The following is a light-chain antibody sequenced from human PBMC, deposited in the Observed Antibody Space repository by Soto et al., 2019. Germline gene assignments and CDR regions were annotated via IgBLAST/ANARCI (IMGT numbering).Light chain of an antibody. J-gene: IGKJ4*01. CDR1: QDINNY. Sequence: DIQMTQSPSSLSAFVGDRVTITCRASQDINNYLAWYQQKPGKVPKILIYAATTLHPGVPSRFSGSGFGTDFTLAISSLQPEDVATYYCQEYKSVPLAFGGGTKLEIK. CDR3: QEYKSVPLA. CDR2: AAT. V-gene: IGKV1-27*01.